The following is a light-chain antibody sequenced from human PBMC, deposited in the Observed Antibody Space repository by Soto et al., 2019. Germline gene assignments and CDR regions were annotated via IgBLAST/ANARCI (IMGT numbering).Light chain of an antibody. V-gene: IGKV1-5*03. J-gene: IGKJ1*01. CDR3: QQYNSYWT. Sequence: DIQMTQSPSTLSASVGDRVTITCRASQNVNNCLAWYQQKPGKAPKLLIHKASNLESGVPSRFSGSGSGTVFSITISSLQPDDFATYYCQQYNSYWTFGQGTKVEIK. CDR2: KAS. CDR1: QNVNNC.